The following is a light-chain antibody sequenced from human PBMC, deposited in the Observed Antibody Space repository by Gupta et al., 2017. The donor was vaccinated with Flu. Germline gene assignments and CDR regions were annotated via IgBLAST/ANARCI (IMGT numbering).Light chain of an antibody. J-gene: IGLJ2*01. V-gene: IGLV3-19*01. CDR3: NSRDSSGNPVV. Sequence: SSELTQAPAVSVALGQTVRITCQGDSLRSYYASWYQQKPGQAPVLVIYGKNNRPSGIPDRFSGSSSGNTASLTITGAQAEDEADYYCNSRDSSGNPVVFGGGTKLTVL. CDR1: SLRSYY. CDR2: GKN.